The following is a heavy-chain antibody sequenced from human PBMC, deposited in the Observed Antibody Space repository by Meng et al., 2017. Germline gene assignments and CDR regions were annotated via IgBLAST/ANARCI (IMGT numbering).Heavy chain of an antibody. D-gene: IGHD5-12*01. CDR3: TTSIVATIGGGY. V-gene: IGHV3-15*01. Sequence: GESLKIFCAASGFAFSNAWMSWVRQAPGKGLEWVGRIKSKTDGGTTDYAAPVKGRFTISRDDPKNTLYLQMNSLKTKDTAVYYCTTSIVATIGGGYWGQGTLVTVSS. J-gene: IGHJ4*02. CDR2: IKSKTDGGTT. CDR1: GFAFSNAW.